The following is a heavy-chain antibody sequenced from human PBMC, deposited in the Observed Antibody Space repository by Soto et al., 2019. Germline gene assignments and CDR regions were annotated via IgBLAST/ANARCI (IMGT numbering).Heavy chain of an antibody. CDR1: GGTISSGDYY. CDR2: FYYSGST. Sequence: PSETLSLTCTVSGGTISSGDYYWSWIRQHPGKGLEWIGHFYYSGSTYYNPSLKSRVTISADTSKNQFSLKLSSVTAADTAVYYCASWAYYDSSGYHRNVDYWGQGTLVTVSS. CDR3: ASWAYYDSSGYHRNVDY. J-gene: IGHJ4*02. D-gene: IGHD3-22*01. V-gene: IGHV4-31*03.